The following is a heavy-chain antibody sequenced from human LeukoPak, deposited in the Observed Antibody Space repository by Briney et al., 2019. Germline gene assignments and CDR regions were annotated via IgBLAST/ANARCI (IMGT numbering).Heavy chain of an antibody. Sequence: SETLSLTCTVSGGSISSYYWSWIRQPPGKGLEWIGEINHSGSTNYNPSLKSRVTISVDTSKNQFSLKLSSVTAADTAVYYCARSSVVLYYYYGMDVWGQGTTVTVSS. CDR1: GGSISSYY. CDR3: ARSSVVLYYYYGMDV. J-gene: IGHJ6*02. D-gene: IGHD6-6*01. V-gene: IGHV4-34*01. CDR2: INHSGST.